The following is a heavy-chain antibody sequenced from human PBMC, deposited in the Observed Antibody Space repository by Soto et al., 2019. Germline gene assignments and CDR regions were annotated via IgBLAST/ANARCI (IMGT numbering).Heavy chain of an antibody. V-gene: IGHV3-74*01. J-gene: IGHJ4*02. CDR3: AREPFYCSGGSCYSGEGEY. D-gene: IGHD2-15*01. CDR2: INSDGSTT. CDR1: GFTFSSYW. Sequence: EVQLVESGGGLVQPGGSLRLSCAASGFTFSSYWMHWVRQAPGKGLVCVSRINSDGSTTSYADSVKGRFTISRDNAKNTLYLQMNSLRAEDTAVYYCAREPFYCSGGSCYSGEGEYWGQGTLVTVSS.